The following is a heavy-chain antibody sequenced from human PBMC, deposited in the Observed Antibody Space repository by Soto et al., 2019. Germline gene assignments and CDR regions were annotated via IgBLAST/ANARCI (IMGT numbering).Heavy chain of an antibody. J-gene: IGHJ4*02. V-gene: IGHV4-59*08. Sequence: SETLSLTCTVSGGSISSHYWSWIRQPPGKGLEWIGYISYSGSTNYNPSLKSRVTISVDTSKNQFSLRLSSVTAADTAVYYCARHLTPYSWNDGWGQGTLVTVSS. CDR2: ISYSGST. CDR3: ARHLTPYSWNDG. D-gene: IGHD1-20*01. CDR1: GGSISSHY.